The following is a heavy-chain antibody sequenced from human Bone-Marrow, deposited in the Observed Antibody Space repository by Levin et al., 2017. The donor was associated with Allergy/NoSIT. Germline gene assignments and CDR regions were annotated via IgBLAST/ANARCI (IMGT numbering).Heavy chain of an antibody. CDR1: GGSISSSSYY. D-gene: IGHD2-21*01. V-gene: IGHV4-39*01. J-gene: IGHJ3*02. CDR3: AKGVRGERSIRAFDI. CDR2: IYYSGST. Sequence: MASETLSLTCTVSGGSISSSSYYWGWIRQPPGKGLEWIGSIYYSGSTYYNPSLKSRVTISVDTSKNQFSLKLSSVTAADTAVYYCAKGVRGERSIRAFDIWGQGTMVTVSS.